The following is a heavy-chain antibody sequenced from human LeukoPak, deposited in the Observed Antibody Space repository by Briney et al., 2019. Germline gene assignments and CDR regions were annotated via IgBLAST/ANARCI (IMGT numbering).Heavy chain of an antibody. D-gene: IGHD1-14*01. CDR1: GFTFSSYA. CDR3: AGGGELEPLDY. Sequence: GGSLRLSCAASGFTFSSYAMSWVRQTPGKGLEWVSAISGSGGSTYYADSVKGRFTISRDNSKNTLYLQMNSLRAEDTAVYYCAGGGELEPLDYWGQGTLVTVSS. CDR2: ISGSGGST. J-gene: IGHJ4*02. V-gene: IGHV3-23*01.